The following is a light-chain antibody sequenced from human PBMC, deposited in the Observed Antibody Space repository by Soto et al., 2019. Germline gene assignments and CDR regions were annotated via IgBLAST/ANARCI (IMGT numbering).Light chain of an antibody. Sequence: DIQMTQSPSSVSASVGDRVTITCPSRHGISSLLAWYQQKPGKAHKLLIYAASSLQSGVPSRFSGSGSGRDFTLTISSLQPEDFATYYCLLDYAYFWAFGQGTKVDIK. J-gene: IGKJ1*01. CDR3: LLDYAYFWA. CDR1: HGISSL. V-gene: IGKV1-12*01. CDR2: AAS.